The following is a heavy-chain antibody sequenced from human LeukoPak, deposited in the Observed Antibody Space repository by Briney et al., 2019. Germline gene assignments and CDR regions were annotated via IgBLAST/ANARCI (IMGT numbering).Heavy chain of an antibody. CDR3: ASRDTVTSPVYYYYYYMDV. V-gene: IGHV4-39*01. J-gene: IGHJ6*03. Sequence: SETLSLTCTVSGGSISSSGYYWGRIRQPPGKGLEWIGSIYYSGSTYYNPSLKSRVTISVDTSKNQFSLRLSSVTAADTAVYYCASRDTVTSPVYYYYYYMDVWGKGTTVTVSS. CDR2: IYYSGST. CDR1: GGSISSSGYY. D-gene: IGHD4-17*01.